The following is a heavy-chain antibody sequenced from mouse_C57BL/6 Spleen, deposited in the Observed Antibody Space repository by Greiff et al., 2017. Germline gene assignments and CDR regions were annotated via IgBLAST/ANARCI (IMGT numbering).Heavy chain of an antibody. V-gene: IGHV1-74*01. CDR2: IHPSDSDT. D-gene: IGHD1-1*01. CDR3: ATLNPLYYGSSYDY. CDR1: GYTFTSYW. Sequence: QVQLQQPGAELVKPGASVKVSCKASGYTFTSYWMHWVKQRPGQGLEWIGRIHPSDSDTNYNQKFKGKATLTVDKSSSTAYMQLSSLTSEDSAVYYCATLNPLYYGSSYDYWGQGTTRTVSS. J-gene: IGHJ2*01.